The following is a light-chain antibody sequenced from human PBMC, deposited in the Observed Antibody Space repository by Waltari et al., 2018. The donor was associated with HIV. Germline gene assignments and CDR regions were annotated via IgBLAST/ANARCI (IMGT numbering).Light chain of an antibody. J-gene: IGLJ2*01. CDR2: EGS. V-gene: IGLV2-23*01. CDR3: CSYAGSFVV. Sequence: QSALTQPASVSGSPGQSITISCTGTSSDVGLYNLVSWYQQYPGKAPKLMIYEGSKRPSGVSNRFSGSQSGNTAALTISGLQTEDDADYYCCSYAGSFVVFGGGTKLTVL. CDR1: SSDVGLYNL.